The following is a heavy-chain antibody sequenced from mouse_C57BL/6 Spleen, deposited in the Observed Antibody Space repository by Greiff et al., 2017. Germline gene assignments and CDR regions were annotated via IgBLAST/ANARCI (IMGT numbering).Heavy chain of an antibody. J-gene: IGHJ1*03. Sequence: EVQLQQSGPELVKPGASVKISCKASGYTFTDYYMNWVKQSHGKSLEWIGDINPNNGGTSYNQKFKGKATLTVDKSSSTAYMELRSLTSEDSAVYYCARAPDYYGSSYWYFEVWGTGTTVTVAS. D-gene: IGHD1-1*01. CDR1: GYTFTDYY. V-gene: IGHV1-26*01. CDR2: INPNNGGT. CDR3: ARAPDYYGSSYWYFEV.